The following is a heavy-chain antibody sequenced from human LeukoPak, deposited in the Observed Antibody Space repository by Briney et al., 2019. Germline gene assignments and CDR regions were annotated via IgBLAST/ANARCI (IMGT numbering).Heavy chain of an antibody. Sequence: PSETLSLTCTVSGXSISSYYGSWIRQPPGKGLEWIGYIYYSGSTNYNPSLKSRVTISVDTSKNQFSLKLSSVTAADTAVYYCARHSAPSIAARPGYYYGMDVWGQGTTVTVSS. CDR1: GXSISSYY. J-gene: IGHJ6*02. CDR3: ARHSAPSIAARPGYYYGMDV. D-gene: IGHD6-6*01. V-gene: IGHV4-59*08. CDR2: IYYSGST.